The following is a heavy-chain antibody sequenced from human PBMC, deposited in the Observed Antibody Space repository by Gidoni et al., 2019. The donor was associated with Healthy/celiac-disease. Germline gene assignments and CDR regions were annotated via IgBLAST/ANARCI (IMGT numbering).Heavy chain of an antibody. CDR1: GFTFSSYE. CDR2: ISSSGSTI. V-gene: IGHV3-48*03. Sequence: EVQLVESGGGLVQPGGSLRLSCAASGFTFSSYEMNWVRQAPGKGLEWVSYISSSGSTIYYADSVKGRFTISRDNAKNSLYLQMNSLRAEDTAVYYCARDPAGVVTADLDFDYWGQGTLVTVSS. D-gene: IGHD2-21*02. CDR3: ARDPAGVVTADLDFDY. J-gene: IGHJ4*02.